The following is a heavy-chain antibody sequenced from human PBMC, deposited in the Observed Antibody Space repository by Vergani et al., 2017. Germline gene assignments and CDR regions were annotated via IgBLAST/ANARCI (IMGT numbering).Heavy chain of an antibody. Sequence: EVQLLESGGGLVQPGGSLRLSCAASGFTFSSYAMSWVRPAPGTGLEWVSAISGSGGRTYYADSVKGRFTISRDNSKNTLYLQMNSLRAEDTAVYYCAKGGVVVAATDYWGQGTLVTVSS. CDR2: ISGSGGRT. CDR1: GFTFSSYA. CDR3: AKGGVVVAATDY. J-gene: IGHJ4*02. V-gene: IGHV3-23*01. D-gene: IGHD2-15*01.